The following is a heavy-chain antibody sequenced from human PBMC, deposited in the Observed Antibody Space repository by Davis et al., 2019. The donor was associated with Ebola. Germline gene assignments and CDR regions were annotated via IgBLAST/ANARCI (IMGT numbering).Heavy chain of an antibody. V-gene: IGHV1-24*01. J-gene: IGHJ4*02. CDR3: ARDWSGSYPPPNTRGDY. D-gene: IGHD1-26*01. CDR2: FDPEDGEA. CDR1: GYTLTELS. Sequence: AASVKVSCKVSGYTLTELSIHWVRQAPGKGLEWVGRFDPEDGEAIYAQKFQDRVTMTEDTSTDTAYMKVSSLRSEDTAVYYCARDWSGSYPPPNTRGDYWGQGTLVTVSS.